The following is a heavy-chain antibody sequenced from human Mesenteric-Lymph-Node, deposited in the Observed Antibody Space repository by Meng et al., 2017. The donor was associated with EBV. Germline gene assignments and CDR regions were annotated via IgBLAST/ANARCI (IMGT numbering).Heavy chain of an antibody. CDR1: GGTFINFD. CDR2: INPSDGTT. D-gene: IGHD1-26*01. V-gene: IGHV1-46*01. J-gene: IGHJ4*02. Sequence: VQWGSEVKTPGSSGKVSCKASGGTFINFDSSWGRQAPGQGLEWMGVINPSDGTTTYAQKFQGRVTMTWETSTNTLYMVLSSLRSDDMAVYFCARDRGDASGFDYWGQGTLVTVSS. CDR3: ARDRGDASGFDY.